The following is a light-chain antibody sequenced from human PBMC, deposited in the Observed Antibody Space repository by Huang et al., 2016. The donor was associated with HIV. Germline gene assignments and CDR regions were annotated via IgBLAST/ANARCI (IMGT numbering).Light chain of an antibody. CDR1: QSIITN. J-gene: IGKJ2*01. CDR3: QQGET. Sequence: EIMLTQSPATLSVSPGERATLSCRASQSIITNLAWYQQKPGLAPRLLIYSASTMATGIPARFSGSGSGTEFTPTISSLQSEDFAVYYCQQGETFGQGTKLEIK. V-gene: IGKV3-15*01. CDR2: SAS.